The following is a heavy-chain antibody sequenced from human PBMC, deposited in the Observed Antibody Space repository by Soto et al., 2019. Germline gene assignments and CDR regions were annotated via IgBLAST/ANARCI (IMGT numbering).Heavy chain of an antibody. Sequence: GGSLRLSCVASGFTFSSHAMHWVRQAPGKGLEWVAVIWYDGSKTYYADSVRGRFTISRDDSINTLYLQMNSLRAEDTAVYYCVRDPGSQRVDFDYWGQGTLVTVSS. CDR2: IWYDGSKT. CDR1: GFTFSSHA. D-gene: IGHD3-10*01. J-gene: IGHJ4*02. V-gene: IGHV3-33*01. CDR3: VRDPGSQRVDFDY.